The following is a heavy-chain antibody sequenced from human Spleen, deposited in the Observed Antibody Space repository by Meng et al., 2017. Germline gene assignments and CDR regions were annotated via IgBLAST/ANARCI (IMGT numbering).Heavy chain of an antibody. J-gene: IGHJ4*02. CDR2: ISAYNGKT. D-gene: IGHD3-16*01. Sequence: QVQVGQSGAEVKKPGGTVKVSCKASGYTFASYGITWGRQAPGQGLEWMGWISAYNGKTNYAQKFQGRVTMTTDTSTSTAYMELRSLRFDDTAVYYCARGQGGFDYWGQGTLVTVFS. CDR3: ARGQGGFDY. CDR1: GYTFASYG. V-gene: IGHV1-18*01.